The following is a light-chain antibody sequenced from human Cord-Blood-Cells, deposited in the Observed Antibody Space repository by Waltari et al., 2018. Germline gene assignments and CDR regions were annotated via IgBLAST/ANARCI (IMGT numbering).Light chain of an antibody. CDR3: MQGTHWPRT. V-gene: IGKV2-30*02. J-gene: IGKJ1*01. Sequence: DVVMTQSPLSLPVTLGQPASISCRSSQSLVHSDGNTYLNWLQQRPGQSPRRLIYKVSNRDSGVPDRFSGSGSGTDFTLKISRVDAEDVGVYYCMQGTHWPRTFGQGTKVEIK. CDR1: QSLVHSDGNTY. CDR2: KVS.